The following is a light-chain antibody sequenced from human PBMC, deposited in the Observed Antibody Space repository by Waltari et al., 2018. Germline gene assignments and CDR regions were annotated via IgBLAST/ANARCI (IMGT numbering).Light chain of an antibody. J-gene: IGLJ2*01. CDR2: GNT. CDR1: SSNIGAGYD. Sequence: QSVLTQPPSVSGAPGQRVPISCTGSSSNIGAGYDVHWYQQLPGTAPKLVIYGNTNRPSGVPDRFAGSKSATSASLAITGLQAEDEADYYCQSYDRLSGSVFGGGTKLTVL. V-gene: IGLV1-40*01. CDR3: QSYDRLSGSV.